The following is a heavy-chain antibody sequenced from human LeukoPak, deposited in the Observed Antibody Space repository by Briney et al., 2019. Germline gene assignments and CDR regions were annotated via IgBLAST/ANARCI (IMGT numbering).Heavy chain of an antibody. Sequence: ASVKVSCKASGSTFTGYYMHWVRQAPGQGLEWMGWINPNSGGTNYAQKFQGRVTMTRDTSISTVYMELSRLRSDDTAVYHCARDPSSVFIAATGSYWGQGTLVTVSS. CDR2: INPNSGGT. CDR1: GSTFTGYY. J-gene: IGHJ4*02. D-gene: IGHD6-13*01. V-gene: IGHV1-2*02. CDR3: ARDPSSVFIAATGSY.